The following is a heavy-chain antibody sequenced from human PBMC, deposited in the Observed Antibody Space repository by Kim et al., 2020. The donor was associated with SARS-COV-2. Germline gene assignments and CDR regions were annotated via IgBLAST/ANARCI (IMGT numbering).Heavy chain of an antibody. CDR1: GGSVSSGSYY. CDR2: IYYSGST. Sequence: SETLSLTCTVSGGSVSSGSYYWSWIRQPPGKGLEWIGYIYYSGSTNYNPSLKSRVTISVDTSKNQFSLKLSSVTAADTAVYYCARSNDAFDIWGQGTMVTVSS. V-gene: IGHV4-61*01. J-gene: IGHJ3*02. CDR3: ARSNDAFDI.